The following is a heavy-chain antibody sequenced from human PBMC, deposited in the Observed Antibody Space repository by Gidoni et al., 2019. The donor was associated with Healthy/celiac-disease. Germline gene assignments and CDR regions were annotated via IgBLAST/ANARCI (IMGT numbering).Heavy chain of an antibody. CDR1: GGSLISSSYY. V-gene: IGHV4-39*07. CDR2: IYYSGST. J-gene: IGHJ5*02. Sequence: QLQLQESCPGLVKPSETLSLTCTVSGGSLISSSYYWGWIRQPPGKGLEWIGRIYYSGSTYYNPSLKSRVTISVDTSKNQFSLKLSSVTAADTAVYYCARDRNLGGWFDPWGQGTLVTVSS. CDR3: ARDRNLGGWFDP.